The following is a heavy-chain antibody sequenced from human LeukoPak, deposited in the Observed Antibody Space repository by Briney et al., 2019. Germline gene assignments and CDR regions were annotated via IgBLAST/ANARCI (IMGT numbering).Heavy chain of an antibody. CDR1: GYSFTSYG. J-gene: IGHJ4*02. CDR3: ARGINYDLLTGYSEGFDF. V-gene: IGHV1-18*01. Sequence: ASVKVSCKASGYSFTSYGITWVRRAPGQGLECMGWITTYNGKTNYAQNFQTRVTMTTDTSTNTAYMELRSLRSDDTAVYYCARGINYDLLTGYSEGFDFWGQGTPVTVSS. CDR2: ITTYNGKT. D-gene: IGHD3-9*01.